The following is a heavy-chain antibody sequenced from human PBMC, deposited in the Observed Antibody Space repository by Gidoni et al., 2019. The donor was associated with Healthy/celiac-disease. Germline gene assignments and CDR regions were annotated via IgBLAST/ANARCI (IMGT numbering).Heavy chain of an antibody. D-gene: IGHD2-2*01. V-gene: IGHV3-23*01. CDR1: GFTFSSYA. CDR2: ISGSGGST. Sequence: EVQLLESGGGLVQPGGSLRLSCAASGFTFSSYAMSWVRQAPGKGLEWVSAISGSGGSTYYADSVKGRCTISRDNSKNTLYLQMNSLRAEDTAVYYCAKGARGYIVVVPAAGFVVHWGQGTLVTVSS. CDR3: AKGARGYIVVVPAAGFVVH. J-gene: IGHJ5*02.